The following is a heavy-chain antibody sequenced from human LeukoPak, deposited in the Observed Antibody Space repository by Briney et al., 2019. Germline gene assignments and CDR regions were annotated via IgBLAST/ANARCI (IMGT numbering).Heavy chain of an antibody. V-gene: IGHV3-48*03. D-gene: IGHD2-8*01. CDR1: GFTFSSYE. CDR2: ISSSGSTI. Sequence: GGSLRLSCAASGFTFSSYEMNWVRQAPGKGLEWVSYISSSGSTIYYADSVKGRFTISRDNAKNSLYLQMNSLRAEDTAVYYCARGLGYCTNGVCYTGGTFDYWGQGTLVTVSS. J-gene: IGHJ4*02. CDR3: ARGLGYCTNGVCYTGGTFDY.